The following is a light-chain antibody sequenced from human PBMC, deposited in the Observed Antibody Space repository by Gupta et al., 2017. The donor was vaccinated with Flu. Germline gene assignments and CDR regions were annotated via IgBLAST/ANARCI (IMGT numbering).Light chain of an antibody. Sequence: SPSTLAASVGDRVTITCRASQSISSWLAWYQQRPGKAPKLLIYKASSLESGVPSRFSGSGSGTEFTLTISSLQPDDVATYYCQQYNSPWTFGQGTKVEIK. V-gene: IGKV1-5*03. CDR1: QSISSW. CDR3: QQYNSPWT. J-gene: IGKJ1*01. CDR2: KAS.